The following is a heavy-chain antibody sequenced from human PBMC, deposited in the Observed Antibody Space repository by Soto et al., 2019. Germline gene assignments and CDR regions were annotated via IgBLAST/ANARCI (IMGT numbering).Heavy chain of an antibody. Sequence: EVQLLESRGCLGQPGGSLRLSCAASGFPFSSYAMSWVRQAPGKGLELVSAISGSGGSIYYVDSVKGRFTISRDNSKNTLYLQMNRLRAEDQAVYYCAKDGYNNYRGQGTLVTASS. CDR3: AKDGYNNY. V-gene: IGHV3-23*01. J-gene: IGHJ4*02. D-gene: IGHD5-18*01. CDR2: ISGSGGSI. CDR1: GFPFSSYA.